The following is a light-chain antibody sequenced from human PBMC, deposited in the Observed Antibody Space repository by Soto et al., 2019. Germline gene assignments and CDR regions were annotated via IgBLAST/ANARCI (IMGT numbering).Light chain of an antibody. CDR3: QQRSNWPPIT. J-gene: IGKJ5*01. V-gene: IGKV3-11*01. Sequence: EIVLTQSPATLSLSPGERATLSCRASQSVSSYLAWYQQKPGQAPRLLIYDASNRATGIPARFSGRGSGTDFTLTISSLEPEDFAVYYWQQRSNWPPITFGQGTRLEIK. CDR1: QSVSSY. CDR2: DAS.